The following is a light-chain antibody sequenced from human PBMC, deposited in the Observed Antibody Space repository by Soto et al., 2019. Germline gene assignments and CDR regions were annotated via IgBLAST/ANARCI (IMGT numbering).Light chain of an antibody. Sequence: IVMTQGPATLSVSPGERATLSCRASQSVSSNLAWYQQKPGQAPRLLIYGASNRATGIPDRFSGSGSGTDFTLTISRLEPEDFAVYYCQQYGSSGTFGQGSKVDI. CDR3: QQYGSSGT. V-gene: IGKV3-20*01. J-gene: IGKJ1*01. CDR2: GAS. CDR1: QSVSSN.